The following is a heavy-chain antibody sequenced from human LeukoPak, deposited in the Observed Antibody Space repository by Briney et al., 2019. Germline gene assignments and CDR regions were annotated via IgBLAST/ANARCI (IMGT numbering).Heavy chain of an antibody. J-gene: IGHJ4*02. CDR3: AKDRGLTLGAWHFDF. D-gene: IGHD3-10*01. V-gene: IGHV3-43*02. CDR2: ISGDGGST. CDR1: GFTFDDYA. Sequence: PGGSLRLSCAASGFTFDDYAMHWVRQAPGKGLEWVSLISGDGGSTYYADSVKGRFTISRDNSKNSLYLQMNSLRAEDTAMYYCAKDRGLTLGAWHFDFWGQGTLVTVSS.